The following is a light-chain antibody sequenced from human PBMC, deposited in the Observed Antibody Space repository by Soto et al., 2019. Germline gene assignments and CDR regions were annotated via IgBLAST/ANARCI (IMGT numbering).Light chain of an antibody. J-gene: IGLJ2*01. V-gene: IGLV2-14*01. CDR3: SSYTSSSNVV. CDR2: EVS. CDR1: SGDVGAYHY. Sequence: QSALTQPASVSGSPGQSITISCTGTSGDVGAYHYVSWYQQHPGKAPRLLIYEVSNRPSGVSNRFSGSKSGNTASLTISGLQTEDEADYYCSSYTSSSNVVFGGGTKLTVL.